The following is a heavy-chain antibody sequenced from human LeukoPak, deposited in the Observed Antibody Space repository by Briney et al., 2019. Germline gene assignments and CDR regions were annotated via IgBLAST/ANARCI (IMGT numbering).Heavy chain of an antibody. CDR2: INPNSGGT. V-gene: IGHV1-2*02. Sequence: GASVKVSCKASGYTFTSYGISWVRQAPGQGLEWMGWINPNSGGTNYAQKFQGRVTMTRDTSISTAYMELSRLRSDDTAVYYCARDFRDDSSGYPIMDVWGKGTTVTVSS. D-gene: IGHD3-22*01. CDR3: ARDFRDDSSGYPIMDV. J-gene: IGHJ6*03. CDR1: GYTFTSYG.